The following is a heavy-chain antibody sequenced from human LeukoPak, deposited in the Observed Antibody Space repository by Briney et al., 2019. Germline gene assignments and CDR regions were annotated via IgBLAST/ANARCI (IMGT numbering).Heavy chain of an antibody. D-gene: IGHD3-10*01. CDR2: ISWNSGSI. CDR1: GFTFDDYA. Sequence: GGSLRLSCAASGFTFDDYAMHWVRQAPGKGLEWVSGISWNSGSIGYADSVKGRFTISRDNAKNSLYLQMNSLRAEDTAVYYCARGTRITMVRGVSGDYWGQGTLVTVSS. V-gene: IGHV3-9*01. J-gene: IGHJ4*02. CDR3: ARGTRITMVRGVSGDY.